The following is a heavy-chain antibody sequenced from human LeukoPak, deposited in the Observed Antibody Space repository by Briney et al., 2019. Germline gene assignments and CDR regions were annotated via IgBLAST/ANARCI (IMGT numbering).Heavy chain of an antibody. CDR3: AKSNGYGLVDI. CDR1: GGSISSYY. D-gene: IGHD3-10*01. J-gene: IGHJ3*02. CDR2: IYYSRST. Sequence: SETLSLTCTVSGGSISSYYWSWIRQTPGKGLEWIGYIYYSRSTNYNPSLKSRVTISLDTSRNQFSLKLNSVTAADTAVYYCAKSNGYGLVDIWGQGTMVTVSS. V-gene: IGHV4-59*12.